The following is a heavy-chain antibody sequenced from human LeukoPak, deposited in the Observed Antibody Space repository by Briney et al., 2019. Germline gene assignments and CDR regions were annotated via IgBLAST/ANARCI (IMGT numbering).Heavy chain of an antibody. V-gene: IGHV3-7*01. CDR3: ARDRDYGSGRSYGLFDY. CDR2: IKQDGSEK. J-gene: IGHJ4*02. D-gene: IGHD3-10*01. CDR1: GFTFSDYW. Sequence: GGSPRLSCEACGFTFSDYWMSWVRQAPGKGLEWVANIKQDGSEKYYLDSVKGRFTISRDNAKDSLYLQMNSLRAEDTAVYYCARDRDYGSGRSYGLFDYWGQGSPVTVSS.